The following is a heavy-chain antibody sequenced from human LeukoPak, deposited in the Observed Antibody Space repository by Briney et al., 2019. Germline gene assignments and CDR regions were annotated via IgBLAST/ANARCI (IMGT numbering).Heavy chain of an antibody. CDR1: GFTFSSYG. Sequence: GGSLRLSCAASGFTFSSYGMHWVRQAPGKGLEWVAVISYGGSNKYYADSVKGRFTISRDNSKNTLYLQMNSLRAEDTAVYYCANYYGSGNDYWGQGTLVTVSS. V-gene: IGHV3-30*18. CDR2: ISYGGSNK. D-gene: IGHD3-10*01. CDR3: ANYYGSGNDY. J-gene: IGHJ4*02.